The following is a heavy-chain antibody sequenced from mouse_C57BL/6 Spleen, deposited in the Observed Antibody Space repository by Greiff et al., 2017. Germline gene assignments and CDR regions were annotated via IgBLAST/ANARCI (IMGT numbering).Heavy chain of an antibody. J-gene: IGHJ4*01. CDR2: IDPENGDT. CDR3: TTGAHYYGSSFMDY. CDR1: GFNIKDDY. D-gene: IGHD1-1*01. Sequence: VQLKQSGAELVRPGASVKLSCTASGFNIKDDYMHWVKQRPEQGLEWIGWIDPENGDTEYASQFQGKATITADTSSTTAYLQLSSLTSEDTAVYYCTTGAHYYGSSFMDYWGQGTSVTVSS. V-gene: IGHV14-4*01.